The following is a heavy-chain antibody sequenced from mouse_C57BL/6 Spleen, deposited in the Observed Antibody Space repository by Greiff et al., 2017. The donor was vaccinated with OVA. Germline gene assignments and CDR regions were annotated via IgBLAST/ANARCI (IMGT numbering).Heavy chain of an antibody. CDR1: GYTFTDYY. J-gene: IGHJ2*01. D-gene: IGHD2-5*01. V-gene: IGHV1-26*01. Sequence: EVQLQQSGPELVKPGASVKISCKASGYTFTDYYMNWVKQSHGKSLEWIGDINPNNGGTSYNQKFKGKATLTVDKSSSTAYMELRSLTSEDSAVYYCARWDYSNYFDYWGQGTTLTVSS. CDR2: INPNNGGT. CDR3: ARWDYSNYFDY.